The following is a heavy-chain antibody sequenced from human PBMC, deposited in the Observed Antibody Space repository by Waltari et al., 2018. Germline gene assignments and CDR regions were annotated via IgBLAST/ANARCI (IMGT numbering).Heavy chain of an antibody. J-gene: IGHJ4*02. CDR1: GFTFSRYA. Sequence: EVQLLESGGGLVQPGGSLRLSCAASGFTFSRYAMRWVRQAPGKGLEWVSAISGSGGSTYYADSVKGRFTISRDNSKNTLYLQMNSLRAEDTAVYYCAKDMHREGATDYWGQGTLVTVSS. D-gene: IGHD1-26*01. V-gene: IGHV3-23*01. CDR2: ISGSGGST. CDR3: AKDMHREGATDY.